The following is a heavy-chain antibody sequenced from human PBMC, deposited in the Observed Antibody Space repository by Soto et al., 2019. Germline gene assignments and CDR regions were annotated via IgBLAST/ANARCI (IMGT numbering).Heavy chain of an antibody. CDR1: GYTFTSYA. CDR3: ARGLSWEYYDFWSGYDPVAFDI. CDR2: INTNTGNP. D-gene: IGHD3-3*01. J-gene: IGHJ3*02. V-gene: IGHV7-4-1*01. Sequence: GASVKVSCKASGYTFTSYAMNWVRQAPGQGLEWMGWINTNTGNPTYAQGFTGRFVFSLDTSVSTACLQICSLKAEDTAVYYCARGLSWEYYDFWSGYDPVAFDIWGQGTMVTVSS.